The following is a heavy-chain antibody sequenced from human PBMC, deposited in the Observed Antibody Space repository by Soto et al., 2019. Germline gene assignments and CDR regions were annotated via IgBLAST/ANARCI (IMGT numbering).Heavy chain of an antibody. CDR2: ISGFNGQT. CDR1: GNTFASHG. V-gene: IGHV1-18*01. Sequence: QVQLVQSGPEVKKPGASVKVSCKASGNTFASHGFSWVRQAPGQGLEWMGWISGFNGQTNYALKFQGRVTLTTDTSTSTAYMELRSLRSDDTAVYFCARVDPRVVAVGRDYWGHGTLVTVSS. CDR3: ARVDPRVVAVGRDY. D-gene: IGHD2-15*01. J-gene: IGHJ4*01.